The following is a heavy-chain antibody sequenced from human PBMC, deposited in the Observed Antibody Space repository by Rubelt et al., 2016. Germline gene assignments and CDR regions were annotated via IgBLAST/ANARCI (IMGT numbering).Heavy chain of an antibody. Sequence: QVQLQQWGAGLLRPSETLSLTCATYGGSLSGYYGSWIRQYPGTGLAWIGEINHSGSTNYNPSLKSRVTISVDTSKKQVSLKLGSVTGADTAVYYWARSPWYYGELLLAYWGQGTLVTVSS. J-gene: IGHJ4*02. V-gene: IGHV4-34*01. D-gene: IGHD4-17*01. CDR1: GGSLSGYY. CDR3: ARSPWYYGELLLAY. CDR2: INHSGST.